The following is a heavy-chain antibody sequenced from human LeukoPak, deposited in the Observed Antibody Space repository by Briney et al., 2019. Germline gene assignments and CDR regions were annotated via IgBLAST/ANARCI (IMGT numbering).Heavy chain of an antibody. Sequence: GGSLRLSCAASGFTFSNAWMSWVRQSPGKGLEWVGRIKSKTDGGPTDYAAPVKGRFTISRDDSKNTLYLQMNSLKTEDTAVYDCTTEWLAATFDYWGQRTLVTVSP. D-gene: IGHD2-15*01. CDR2: IKSKTDGGPT. CDR1: GFTFSNAW. J-gene: IGHJ4*02. CDR3: TTEWLAATFDY. V-gene: IGHV3-15*01.